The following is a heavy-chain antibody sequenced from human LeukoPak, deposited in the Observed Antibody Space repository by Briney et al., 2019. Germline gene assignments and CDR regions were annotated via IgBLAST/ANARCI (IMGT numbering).Heavy chain of an antibody. CDR2: RYYSGST. Sequence: PSETLSLTCTVSGGSFSSSSYYWGWIRQPPGMGLEWIGSRYYSGSTYYNPSLKSRVTISVDTSKNQFSLKLSSVTAADTAVYYCSKPLGTAVADAFDIWGQGTMVTVSS. CDR1: GGSFSSSSYY. J-gene: IGHJ3*02. V-gene: IGHV4-39*01. D-gene: IGHD4-23*01. CDR3: SKPLGTAVADAFDI.